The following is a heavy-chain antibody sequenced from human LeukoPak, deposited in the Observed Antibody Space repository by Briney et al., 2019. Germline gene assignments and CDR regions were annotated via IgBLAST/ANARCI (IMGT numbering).Heavy chain of an antibody. D-gene: IGHD1-26*01. CDR2: ISSSSSYI. V-gene: IGHV3-21*01. J-gene: IGHJ1*01. CDR1: GFTFSSYS. CDR3: ARTPSGSYPEH. Sequence: GGSLRLSCAASGFTFSSYSMNWVRQAPGKGLEWVSSISSSSSYIYYADSVKGRFTISRDTAKNSLYLQMNSLSAEDTAVYYCARTPSGSYPEHWGQGTLVTVSS.